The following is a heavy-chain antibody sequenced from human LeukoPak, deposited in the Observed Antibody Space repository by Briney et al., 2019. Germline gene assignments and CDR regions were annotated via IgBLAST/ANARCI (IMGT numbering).Heavy chain of an antibody. CDR1: GYTFTSYD. Sequence: ASVKVSCKASGYTFTSYDINWVRQATGQGLEWMGWMNPNSGNTGYAQKFQGRVTMTRDTSISTAYMELSRLRSDDTAVYYCARITDTAMVTPFNYWGQGTLVTVSS. CDR3: ARITDTAMVTPFNY. J-gene: IGHJ4*02. CDR2: MNPNSGNT. D-gene: IGHD5-18*01. V-gene: IGHV1-8*01.